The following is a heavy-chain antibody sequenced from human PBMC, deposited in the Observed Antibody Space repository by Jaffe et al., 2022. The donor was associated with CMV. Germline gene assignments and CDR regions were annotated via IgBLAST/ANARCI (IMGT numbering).Heavy chain of an antibody. CDR2: IGSDGSSK. Sequence: EVQLVESGGGLVQPGESLRLSCSASGFTFSTYAMNWVRQAPGKGLEYVSTIGSDGSSKYYADSVKGRFTISRDNSKSTMYLQMSSLKSEDTAVYFCVKTRDAYIYDSWGQGTLVTVSS. J-gene: IGHJ5*01. CDR1: GFTFSTYA. CDR3: VKTRDAYIYDS. V-gene: IGHV3-64D*06. D-gene: IGHD2-2*01.